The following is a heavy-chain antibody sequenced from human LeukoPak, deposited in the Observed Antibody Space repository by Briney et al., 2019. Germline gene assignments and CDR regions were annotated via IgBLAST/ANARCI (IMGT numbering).Heavy chain of an antibody. J-gene: IGHJ4*02. D-gene: IGHD2-21*02. Sequence: GGSLRLSCAASGFPFSGNAMSWVRQVPGRGLEWVSGVGGDEKTHYADFVRGRFTISRDNAKNTVFLQMNSLTVEDAAVYYCATDLSCWVTADYWGQGVLVTVSS. V-gene: IGHV3-23*01. CDR3: ATDLSCWVTADY. CDR2: VGGDEKT. CDR1: GFPFSGNA.